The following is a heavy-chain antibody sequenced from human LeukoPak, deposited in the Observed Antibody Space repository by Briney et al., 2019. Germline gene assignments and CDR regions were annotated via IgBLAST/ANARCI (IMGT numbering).Heavy chain of an antibody. D-gene: IGHD7-27*01. CDR2: ISYDGSNK. Sequence: GGSLRLSCAASGFTFSSYAMHWVRQAPGKGLEWVAVISYDGSNKYYADSVKGRFTISRDNSKNTLYLQMNSLRAEDTAVYYCAKESRTGDDYWGQGTLVTVSS. J-gene: IGHJ4*02. CDR1: GFTFSSYA. V-gene: IGHV3-30-3*01. CDR3: AKESRTGDDY.